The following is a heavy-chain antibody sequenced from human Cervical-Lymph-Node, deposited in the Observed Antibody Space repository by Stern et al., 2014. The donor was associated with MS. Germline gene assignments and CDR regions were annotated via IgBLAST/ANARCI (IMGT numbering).Heavy chain of an antibody. V-gene: IGHV4-59*11. D-gene: IGHD2-8*01. J-gene: IGHJ6*02. CDR2: IYYSGST. Sequence: QLQLQESGPGLVKPSETLSLTCTVSGGSITSHYWSWIRQPPGKGLEWIGYIYYSGSTNYNPSLKSRVTMSVDTSKNQFSLKLSSVTAADTAVYYCARDRREHCANGICYNMYYYGMDVWGQGTTVTVSS. CDR3: ARDRREHCANGICYNMYYYGMDV. CDR1: GGSITSHY.